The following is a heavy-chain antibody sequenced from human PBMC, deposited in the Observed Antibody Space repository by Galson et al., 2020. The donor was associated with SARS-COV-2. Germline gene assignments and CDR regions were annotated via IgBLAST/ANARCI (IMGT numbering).Heavy chain of an antibody. J-gene: IGHJ4*02. D-gene: IGHD6-13*01. V-gene: IGHV4-34*01. CDR2: INHSGST. CDR3: VRGVSWNSSRGYY. Sequence: PPGKGLEWIGEINHSGSTNYNPSLKSRVTISVDTSKNQFSLKLSSVTAADTAVYYCVRGVSWNSSRGYYWGQGTLVTVSS.